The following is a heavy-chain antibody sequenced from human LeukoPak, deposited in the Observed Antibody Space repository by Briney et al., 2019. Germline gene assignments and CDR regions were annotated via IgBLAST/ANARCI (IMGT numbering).Heavy chain of an antibody. CDR2: MNPNSGNT. D-gene: IGHD3-22*01. V-gene: IGHV1-8*01. CDR3: ARGLRDSSGREYFQD. CDR1: GYTFTSYD. J-gene: IGHJ1*01. Sequence: ASVKLRCKASGYTFTSYDINWVRQPTGQGLEWMGWMNPNSGNTGYAQKFQGRVTMTRNTSISTAYMELSSLRSEDTAVYYCARGLRDSSGREYFQDSGHGTLVTLSS.